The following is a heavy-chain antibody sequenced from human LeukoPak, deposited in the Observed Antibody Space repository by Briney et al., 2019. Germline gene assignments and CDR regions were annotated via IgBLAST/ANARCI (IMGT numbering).Heavy chain of an antibody. CDR3: ARGMGRWYSGSYPWAGAFDI. V-gene: IGHV5-51*01. CDR2: IYPGDSDT. D-gene: IGHD1-26*01. Sequence: GESLKISCKGSGYSFTSYWIGWVRQMPGKGLEWMGIIYPGDSDTRYSPSFQGQVTISADKSISTAYLQWSSLKASDTAMYYCARGMGRWYSGSYPWAGAFDIGGQGTMATVSS. J-gene: IGHJ3*02. CDR1: GYSFTSYW.